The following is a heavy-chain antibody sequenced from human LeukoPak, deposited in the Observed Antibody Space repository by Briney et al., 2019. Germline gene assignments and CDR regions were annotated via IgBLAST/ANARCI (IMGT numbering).Heavy chain of an antibody. CDR2: ISGSGGST. J-gene: IGHJ4*02. CDR1: GFTFSSYA. Sequence: GGSLRLSCAASGFTFSSYAMSWVRQAPGKGLEWVSAISGSGGSTYYADSVKGRFTISRDNSKNTLYLQMNSLRAEDTAVYHCAKDSDIVVVVADFDYWGQGTLVTVSS. CDR3: AKDSDIVVVVADFDY. D-gene: IGHD2-15*01. V-gene: IGHV3-23*01.